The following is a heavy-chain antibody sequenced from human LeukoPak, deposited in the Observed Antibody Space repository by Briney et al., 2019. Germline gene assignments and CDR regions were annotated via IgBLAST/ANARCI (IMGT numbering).Heavy chain of an antibody. D-gene: IGHD5-12*01. CDR2: LTGSGTTT. V-gene: IGHV3-23*01. J-gene: IGHJ4*02. Sequence: GGSLRLSCAASGFTFSNYAMSWVRQAPGMGLEWVSVLTGSGTTTFYADSVKGRFNISRDNSKNTLYLQMNSLRAEDTVVYFCAKTQGYSGYDSEFVKWGQGTLVSVSS. CDR1: GFTFSNYA. CDR3: AKTQGYSGYDSEFVK.